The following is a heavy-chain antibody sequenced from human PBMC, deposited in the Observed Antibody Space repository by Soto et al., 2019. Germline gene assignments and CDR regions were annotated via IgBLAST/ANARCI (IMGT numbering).Heavy chain of an antibody. J-gene: IGHJ6*02. CDR1: GGTFSSYA. CDR3: ARDDTNYLKDIVVVPAAKGMYV. Sequence: VASVKVSCKASGGTFSSYAISWVRQAPGQGLEWMGGIIPIFGTANYAQKFQGRVTITADESTSTAYMELSSLRSEDTAVYYCARDDTNYLKDIVVVPAAKGMYVWGQGTTFTVYS. CDR2: IIPIFGTA. V-gene: IGHV1-69*13. D-gene: IGHD2-2*01.